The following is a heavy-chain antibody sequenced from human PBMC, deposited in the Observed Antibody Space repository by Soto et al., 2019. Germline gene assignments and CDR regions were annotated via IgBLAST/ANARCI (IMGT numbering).Heavy chain of an antibody. J-gene: IGHJ5*02. Sequence: PVGSLRLSCAASGFTFSNAWMSWVRQAPGKGLEWVGRIKSKTDGGTTDYAAPVKGRFTISRDDSKNTLYLQMNSLKTEDTAVYYCTKTSSSSGWFDPWGQGTLVTVSS. CDR1: GFTFSNAW. D-gene: IGHD6-6*01. V-gene: IGHV3-15*01. CDR2: IKSKTDGGTT. CDR3: TKTSSSSGWFDP.